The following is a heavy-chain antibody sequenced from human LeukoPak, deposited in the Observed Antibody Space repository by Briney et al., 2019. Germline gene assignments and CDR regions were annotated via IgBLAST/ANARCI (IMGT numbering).Heavy chain of an antibody. CDR3: ARGASSWYSTSPNFDY. D-gene: IGHD2-15*01. CDR1: GFTFSNYG. Sequence: GGSLRLSCAASGFTFSNYGMHWVRQAPGKGLEWVAFIRYDGSNKYYADSVKGRFTISRDNAKNSLYLQMNSLRAEDTAVYFCARGASSWYSTSPNFDYWGQGTLVTVSS. V-gene: IGHV3-30*02. CDR2: IRYDGSNK. J-gene: IGHJ4*02.